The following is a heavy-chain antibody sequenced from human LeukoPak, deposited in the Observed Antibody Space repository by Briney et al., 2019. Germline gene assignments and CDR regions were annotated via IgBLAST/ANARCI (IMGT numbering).Heavy chain of an antibody. CDR1: GFTFSSYS. CDR2: ISSSSSYI. D-gene: IGHD6-13*01. CDR3: AREQPVERWFDP. J-gene: IGHJ5*02. Sequence: GGSLRLSCAASGFTFSSYSMNWVRQAPGNGLEWVSSISSSSSYIYYADSVKGRLTISRDNAKNSLYLQMNSLRAEDTAVYYCAREQPVERWFDPWGQGTLVTVSS. V-gene: IGHV3-21*01.